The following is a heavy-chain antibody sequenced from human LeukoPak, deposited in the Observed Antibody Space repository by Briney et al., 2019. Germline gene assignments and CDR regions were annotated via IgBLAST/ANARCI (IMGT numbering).Heavy chain of an antibody. V-gene: IGHV1-69*05. D-gene: IGHD1-20*01. CDR1: GGTFSSYA. J-gene: IGHJ4*02. CDR2: IVPIFGTA. CDR3: ARDKLTGTPFGY. Sequence: SVKVSCKASGGTFSSYAISWVRQAPGQGLEWMGGIVPIFGTANYAQKFQGRVTITTDESTSTAYMELSSLRSEDTAVYYCARDKLTGTPFGYWGQGTLVTVSS.